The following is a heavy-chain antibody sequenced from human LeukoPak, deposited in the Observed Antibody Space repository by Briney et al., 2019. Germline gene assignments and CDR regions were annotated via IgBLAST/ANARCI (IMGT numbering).Heavy chain of an antibody. J-gene: IGHJ6*03. D-gene: IGHD3-3*01. V-gene: IGHV4-4*07. CDR1: GGSTSSYY. Sequence: SETLSLTCTVSGGSTSSYYWSWIRQPAGKGLEWIGRIYTSGSTNYNPSLKSRVTISVDTSKNQFSLKLSSVTAADTAVYYCARSGGMGEATIFGVVMGYYMDVWGKGTTVIVSS. CDR3: ARSGGMGEATIFGVVMGYYMDV. CDR2: IYTSGST.